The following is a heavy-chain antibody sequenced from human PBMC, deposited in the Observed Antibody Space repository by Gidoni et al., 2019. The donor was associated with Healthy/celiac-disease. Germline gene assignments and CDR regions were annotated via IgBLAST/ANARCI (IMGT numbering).Heavy chain of an antibody. J-gene: IGHJ4*02. Sequence: QVQLVESGGGVVQPGRSLRLSCAASGLTFRSYGMHWVRQAPGKGLEWVAVIWYDGSNKYYADSVKGRFTISRDNSKNTLYLQMNSRRAEDTAVYYCARDRAIAVAGTALVYWGQGTLVTVSS. CDR1: GLTFRSYG. V-gene: IGHV3-33*01. D-gene: IGHD6-19*01. CDR2: IWYDGSNK. CDR3: ARDRAIAVAGTALVY.